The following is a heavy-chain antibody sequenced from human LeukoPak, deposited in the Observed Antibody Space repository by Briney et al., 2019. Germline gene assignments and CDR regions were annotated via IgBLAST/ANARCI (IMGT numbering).Heavy chain of an antibody. CDR1: GFTFNNYA. J-gene: IGHJ4*02. V-gene: IGHV3-23*01. D-gene: IGHD1-1*01. CDR2: ITASGGNT. CDR3: ARDYPTSGIVTIFDY. Sequence: PGGSLRRSCASSGFTFNNYAMTWVPQAPGKGLEWVSSITASGGNTYCADSVKGRFPISRDNSKNTLYLQMSRLRAEDTAVYYCARDYPTSGIVTIFDYWGQGTLVTVSS.